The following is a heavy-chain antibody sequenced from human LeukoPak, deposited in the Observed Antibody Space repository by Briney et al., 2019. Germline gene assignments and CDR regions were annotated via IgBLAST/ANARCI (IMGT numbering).Heavy chain of an antibody. V-gene: IGHV3-21*01. CDR2: ISSSSSYI. D-gene: IGHD6-19*01. CDR1: GFTFSSYS. CDR3: ARAGYSSGWYVTDYYYYYMDV. J-gene: IGHJ6*03. Sequence: GGSLRLPCAASGFTFSSYSMNWVRQAPGKGLEWVSSISSSSSYIYYADSVKGRFTISRDNAKNSLYLQMNSLRAEDTAVYYCARAGYSSGWYVTDYYYYYMDVWGKGTTVTVSS.